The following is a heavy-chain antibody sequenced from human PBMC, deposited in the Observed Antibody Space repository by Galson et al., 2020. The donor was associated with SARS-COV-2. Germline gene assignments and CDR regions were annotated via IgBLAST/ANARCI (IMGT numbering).Heavy chain of an antibody. CDR3: TRDEELRFLEWPTGAFDI. D-gene: IGHD3-3*01. CDR1: GFTFGDYA. V-gene: IGHV3-49*03. Sequence: SLRLSCTASGFTFGDYAMSWFRQAPGKGLEWVGFIRSKAYGGTTEYAASVKGRFTISRDDSKSIAYLQMNSLKTEDTAVYYCTRDEELRFLEWPTGAFDIWGQGTMVTVSS. J-gene: IGHJ3*02. CDR2: IRSKAYGGTT.